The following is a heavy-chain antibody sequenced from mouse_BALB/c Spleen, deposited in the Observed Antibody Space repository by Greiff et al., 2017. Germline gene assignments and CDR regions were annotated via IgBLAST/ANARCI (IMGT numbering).Heavy chain of an antibody. J-gene: IGHJ4*01. CDR2: ISDGGSYT. V-gene: IGHV5-4*02. D-gene: IGHD1-1*01. CDR3: ARRSSSYAMDY. CDR1: GFTFSDYY. Sequence: EVMLVESGGGLVKPGGSLKLSCAASGFTFSDYYMYWVRQTPEKRLEWVATISDGGSYTYYPDSVKGRFTISRDNAKNNLYLQMSSLKSEDTAMYYCARRSSSYAMDYWGQGTSVTVSS.